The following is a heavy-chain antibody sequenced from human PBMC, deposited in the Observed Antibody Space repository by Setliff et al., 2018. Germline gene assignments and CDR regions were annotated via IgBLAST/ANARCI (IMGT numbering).Heavy chain of an antibody. CDR3: ARTSTYVLGSGSYWDRWFDP. CDR1: GGTFSDYY. V-gene: IGHV4-34*09. D-gene: IGHD3-10*01. CDR2: INHRGST. Sequence: SETLSLTCAAYGGTFSDYYWTWIRQPPGKGLEWVGEINHRGSTNYNPSLKSRLEMSVDTSKREFALRLSSVTAADTAVYYCARTSTYVLGSGSYWDRWFDPWSQGTLVTVSS. J-gene: IGHJ5*02.